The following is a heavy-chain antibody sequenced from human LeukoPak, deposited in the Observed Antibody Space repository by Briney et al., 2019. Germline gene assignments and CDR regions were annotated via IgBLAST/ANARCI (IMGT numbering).Heavy chain of an antibody. CDR3: ARDARIVGATMSYLDY. CDR2: ISGTGGST. CDR1: GFTFSNYA. D-gene: IGHD1-26*01. V-gene: IGHV3-23*01. J-gene: IGHJ4*02. Sequence: GGSLRLSCAASGFTFSNYAMTWVRQAPGKGLEWVSSISGTGGSTYYADSVKGRFTISRDNAKNSLYLQMNSLRAEDTAVYYCARDARIVGATMSYLDYWGQGTLVTVSS.